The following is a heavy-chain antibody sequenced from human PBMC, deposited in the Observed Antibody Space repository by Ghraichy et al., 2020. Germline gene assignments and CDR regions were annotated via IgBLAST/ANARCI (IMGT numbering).Heavy chain of an antibody. Sequence: QTLSLTCTVSGGSISSGDYYWSWIRQPPGRGLEWIGYIYYSGSTYYNPSLKSRVIISVDTSKNQFSLKLSSVTAADTAVYYCARGEVWFGEFWGQGTLVTVSS. V-gene: IGHV4-30-4*08. CDR2: IYYSGST. D-gene: IGHD3-10*01. J-gene: IGHJ4*02. CDR1: GGSISSGDYY. CDR3: ARGEVWFGEF.